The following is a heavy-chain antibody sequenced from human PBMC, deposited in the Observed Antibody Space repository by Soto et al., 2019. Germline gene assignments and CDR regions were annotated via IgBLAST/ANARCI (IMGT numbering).Heavy chain of an antibody. Sequence: SETLSLTCAVYGGSFSGYYWSWIRQPPGKGLEWIGEINHSGSTNYNPSLKSRVTISVDTSKNQFSLKLSSVTAADTAVYYCARGRGPPVSWSAKLEGRWFDPWGQGTLVTVSS. CDR2: INHSGST. CDR1: GGSFSGYY. D-gene: IGHD3-3*01. V-gene: IGHV4-34*01. CDR3: ARGRGPPVSWSAKLEGRWFDP. J-gene: IGHJ5*02.